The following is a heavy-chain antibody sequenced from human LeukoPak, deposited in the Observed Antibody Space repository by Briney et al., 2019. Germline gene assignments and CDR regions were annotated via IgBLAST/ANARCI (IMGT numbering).Heavy chain of an antibody. V-gene: IGHV4-31*03. CDR1: GGSISSGGYY. CDR3: AREPYRYCSGGSCYPYNWFDP. D-gene: IGHD2-15*01. Sequence: SQTLSLTCTVSGGSISSGGYYWSWIRLHPGKGLESIGYIYYSGSTYYNPSLKSRVTISVDTSKNQFSLKLSSVTAADTAVYYCAREPYRYCSGGSCYPYNWFDPWGQGTLVTVSS. J-gene: IGHJ5*02. CDR2: IYYSGST.